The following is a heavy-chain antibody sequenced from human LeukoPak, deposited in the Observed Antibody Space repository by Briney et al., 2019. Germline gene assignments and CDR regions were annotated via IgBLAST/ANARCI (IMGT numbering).Heavy chain of an antibody. Sequence: GGSLRLSCAASGFIFDDYAMHWVRQAPGKGLEWVSGISWNSGSIGYADSVKGRFTISRDNAKNSLYLQMNSLRGEDTALYYCAKDPTMIVVVIGYFDYWGQGTLVTVSS. V-gene: IGHV3-9*01. CDR2: ISWNSGSI. D-gene: IGHD3-22*01. J-gene: IGHJ4*02. CDR1: GFIFDDYA. CDR3: AKDPTMIVVVIGYFDY.